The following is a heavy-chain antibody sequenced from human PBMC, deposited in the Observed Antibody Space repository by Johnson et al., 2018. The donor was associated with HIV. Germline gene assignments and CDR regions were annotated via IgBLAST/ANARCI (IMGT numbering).Heavy chain of an antibody. D-gene: IGHD6-13*01. CDR3: ARGGYSIKDRGAFDI. J-gene: IGHJ3*02. CDR1: GFTFSSYA. V-gene: IGHV3-30*04. Sequence: QVQLVESWGGVVQPGRSLRLSCAASGFTFSSYAMHWVRQAPGKGLEWVAVISYDGSNKYYADSVKGRFTISRDNSKNTLSLQMNSLRAEDTAVYYCARGGYSIKDRGAFDIWGQGTMVTVSS. CDR2: ISYDGSNK.